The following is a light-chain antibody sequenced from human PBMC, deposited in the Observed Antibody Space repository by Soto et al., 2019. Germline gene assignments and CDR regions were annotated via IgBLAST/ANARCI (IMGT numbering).Light chain of an antibody. CDR3: SSFAGNNNLV. Sequence: QSVLTQPPSASGSPRQSVTISCTGTSSDVGGYNYVSWYQQHPGKAPKLMISEVSKRPSGVPDRFSGSKSGNTASLTVSGLQAEDEADYYCSSFAGNNNLVFGGGTQLTVL. CDR1: SSDVGGYNY. J-gene: IGLJ2*01. V-gene: IGLV2-8*01. CDR2: EVS.